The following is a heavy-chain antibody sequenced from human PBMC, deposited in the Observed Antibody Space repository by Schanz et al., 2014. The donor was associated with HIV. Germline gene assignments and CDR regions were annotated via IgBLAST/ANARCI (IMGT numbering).Heavy chain of an antibody. D-gene: IGHD1-26*01. Sequence: LVQSGAEVKRPGASVTVSCTAAGSTFPDLDVNWVRQAAGQGLEWMGWISGYIGNTNYAQNLQGRVTMTTDTLTSTVYMELRSLRSDDTAVYYCARASYSGTYYTWFDPWGQGTLVTVSS. CDR3: ARASYSGTYYTWFDP. J-gene: IGHJ5*02. CDR1: GSTFPDLD. CDR2: ISGYIGNT. V-gene: IGHV1-18*01.